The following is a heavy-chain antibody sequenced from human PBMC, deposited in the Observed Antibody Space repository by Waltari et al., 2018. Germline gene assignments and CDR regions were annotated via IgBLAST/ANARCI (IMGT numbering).Heavy chain of an antibody. CDR2: ISSSSSTI. CDR1: GFPFSSYS. D-gene: IGHD3-22*01. V-gene: IGHV3-48*01. J-gene: IGHJ4*02. CDR3: ATGRTYYYDSSGYNFDY. Sequence: EVQLVESGGGLVQPGGSLRLSCAASGFPFSSYSMNWVRQAPGKGLEWVSYISSSSSTIYYADSVKGRFTISRDNAKNSLYLQMNSLRAEDTAVYYCATGRTYYYDSSGYNFDYWGQGTLVTVSS.